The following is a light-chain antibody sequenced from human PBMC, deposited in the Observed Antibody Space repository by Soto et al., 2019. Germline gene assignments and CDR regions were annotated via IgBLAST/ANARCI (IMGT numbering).Light chain of an antibody. V-gene: IGKV1-39*01. CDR1: QDIANY. CDR3: QQSYSTTWT. CDR2: AAS. J-gene: IGKJ1*01. Sequence: DIQLTQSPSFLSASVGARVTITCRASQDIANYLAWYQQKPVKAPKFLIYAASSLQSGGPSRFSGSGSKTDFTLPISRLQPEDFSTYSCQQSYSTTWTFGQGTKLDIK.